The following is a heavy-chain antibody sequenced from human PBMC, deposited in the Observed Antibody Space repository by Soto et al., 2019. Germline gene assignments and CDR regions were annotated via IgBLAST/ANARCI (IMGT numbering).Heavy chain of an antibody. Sequence: QVQLVQSGAEVKNPGASVKVSCKASGYAFTAYYVHWVRQAPGQGLEWMGWINPNTGDTKYAQHFQGRVAMTRDTSINPVYMEVSRLRSDDTAVCYCAKSRGCSGGSCRPPYYYYGMDVWGQGTTVTVSS. CDR1: GYAFTAYY. V-gene: IGHV1-2*02. CDR2: INPNTGDT. J-gene: IGHJ6*02. D-gene: IGHD2-15*01. CDR3: AKSRGCSGGSCRPPYYYYGMDV.